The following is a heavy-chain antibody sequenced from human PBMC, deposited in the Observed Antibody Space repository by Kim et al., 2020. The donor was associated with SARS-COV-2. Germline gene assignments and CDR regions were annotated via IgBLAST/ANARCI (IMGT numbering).Heavy chain of an antibody. Sequence: ASVKVSCKASGYTFTSYAMHWVRQAPGQRLEWMGWINAGNGNTKYSQKFQGRVTITRDTSASTAYMELSSLRSEDTAVYYCARDRPFYDFWSGSNYYYGMDVWGQGTTVTVSS. CDR3: ARDRPFYDFWSGSNYYYGMDV. CDR1: GYTFTSYA. V-gene: IGHV1-3*01. CDR2: INAGNGNT. J-gene: IGHJ6*02. D-gene: IGHD3-3*01.